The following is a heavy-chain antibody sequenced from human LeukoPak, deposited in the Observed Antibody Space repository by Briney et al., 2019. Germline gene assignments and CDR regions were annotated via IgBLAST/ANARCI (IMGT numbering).Heavy chain of an antibody. V-gene: IGHV1-8*02. J-gene: IGHJ4*02. CDR2: MNPNSGNT. CDR3: ARGAAQNYYDSSGYYYAFDY. Sequence: ASVKVSCKASGYTFTSYGISWVRQAPGQGLEWMGWMNPNSGNTGYAQKFQGRVTMTRNTSISTAYMELSSLRSEDTAVYYCARGAAQNYYDSSGYYYAFDYWGQGTLVTVSS. CDR1: GYTFTSYG. D-gene: IGHD3-22*01.